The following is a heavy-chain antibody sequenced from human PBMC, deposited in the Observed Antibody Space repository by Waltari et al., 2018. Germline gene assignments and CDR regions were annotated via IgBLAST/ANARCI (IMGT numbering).Heavy chain of an antibody. V-gene: IGHV3-43*01. D-gene: IGHD2-8*02. J-gene: IGHJ4*02. CDR2: ISWGGGST. CDR1: GYPFVATT. Sequence: EVQLVGPGGVVLRPGGSLDLSLAAPGYPFVATTLHGFRTAPGEGREGCSFISWGGGSTYYADSVKGRFTIARDNSKNSLYLQMNSLRTEDTALYYCAKATTGALDGSTLDYWGQGTLVTVSS. CDR3: AKATTGALDGSTLDY.